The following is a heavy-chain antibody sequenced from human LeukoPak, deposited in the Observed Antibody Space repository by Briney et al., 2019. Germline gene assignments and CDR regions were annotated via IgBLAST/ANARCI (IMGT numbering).Heavy chain of an antibody. CDR3: ATRVPRSRGAFDI. V-gene: IGHV4-59*08. D-gene: IGHD3-10*01. Sequence: SETLSLTCTVSGGSFSSYYWSWIRQPPGKGLEWIGYIYYSGSTNYNPSLKSRVTISVDTSKNQFSLKLSSVTAADMALYYCATRVPRSRGAFDIWGQGTMVTVSS. CDR1: GGSFSSYY. CDR2: IYYSGST. J-gene: IGHJ3*02.